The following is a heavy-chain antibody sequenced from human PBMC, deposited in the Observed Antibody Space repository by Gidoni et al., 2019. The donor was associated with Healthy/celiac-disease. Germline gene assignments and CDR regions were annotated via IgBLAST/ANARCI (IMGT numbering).Heavy chain of an antibody. V-gene: IGHV4-39*01. D-gene: IGHD2-21*01. CDR3: ASFSGGDSSFDL. Sequence: QLQLQESGPGLVKPSETLSLTCTVPGGSISSSSYYWGWIRQPPGKGLEWIGSIYYSGSTYYNPSLKSRVTISVDTSKNQFSLKLSSVTAADTAVYYCASFSGGDSSFDLWGRGTLVTVSS. CDR1: GGSISSSSYY. J-gene: IGHJ2*01. CDR2: IYYSGST.